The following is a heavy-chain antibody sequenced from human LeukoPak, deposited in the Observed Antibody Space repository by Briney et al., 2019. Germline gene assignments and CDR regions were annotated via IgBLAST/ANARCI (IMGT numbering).Heavy chain of an antibody. CDR3: ARHEYAWRGAFDI. CDR2: IYYSGST. J-gene: IGHJ3*02. Sequence: SETLSLTRTVSGGSINNYYWSWIRQPPGKGLEYIGYIYYSGSTDSNPSLKSRVTISVDTSKNQFSLKLSSVTAADTAVYYCARHEYAWRGAFDIWGQGTMVTISS. V-gene: IGHV4-59*08. D-gene: IGHD2/OR15-2a*01. CDR1: GGSINNYY.